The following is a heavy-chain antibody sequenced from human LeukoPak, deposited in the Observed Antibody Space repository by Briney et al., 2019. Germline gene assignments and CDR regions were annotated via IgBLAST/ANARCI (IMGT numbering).Heavy chain of an antibody. Sequence: GGSLRLSCAASGFTFSDYWMTWVRQAPGKGLEWVANINQDGSEKNYVDSVRGRFTISRDNAKNSLYLQMNSLRAEDTAVYYCVRGGWELDYWGQGTLVTVSS. CDR1: GFTFSDYW. V-gene: IGHV3-7*01. CDR3: VRGGWELDY. D-gene: IGHD4-23*01. J-gene: IGHJ4*02. CDR2: INQDGSEK.